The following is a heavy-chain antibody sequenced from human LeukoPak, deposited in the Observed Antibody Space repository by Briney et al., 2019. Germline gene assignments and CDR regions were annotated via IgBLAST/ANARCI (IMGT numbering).Heavy chain of an antibody. CDR2: ISSSGRNI. J-gene: IGHJ1*01. CDR1: GFTFSNYE. V-gene: IGHV3-48*03. D-gene: IGHD1-7*01. CDR3: AIHQNKGTFHY. Sequence: TGGSLRLSCAASGFTFSNYEFNWVRQAPGKGLEWVSYISSSGRNIYYADSVKGRFTISRDNSKNTLYLQMNSLRAEDTAVYYCAIHQNKGTFHYWGQGTLVTVSS.